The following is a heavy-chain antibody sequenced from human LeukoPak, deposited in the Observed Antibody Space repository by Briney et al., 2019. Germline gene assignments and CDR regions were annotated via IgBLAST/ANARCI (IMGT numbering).Heavy chain of an antibody. V-gene: IGHV3-23*01. D-gene: IGHD6-19*01. CDR1: GFTFSSYA. CDR3: AKEGAASSGWYGDAFDI. CDR2: ISGSGGST. Sequence: GGSLRLSCAASGFTFSSYAMSWVRQAPGEGLEWVSAISGSGGSTYYADSVKGRFTISRDNSKNTLYLQMNRLRAEDTAVYYCAKEGAASSGWYGDAFDIWGQGTMVTVSS. J-gene: IGHJ3*02.